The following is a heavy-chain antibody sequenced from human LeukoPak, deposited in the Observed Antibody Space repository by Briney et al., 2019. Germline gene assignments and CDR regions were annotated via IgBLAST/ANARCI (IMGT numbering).Heavy chain of an antibody. Sequence: QAGGSLRLSCAASGFTFSSYDMHWVRQATGKGLEWVSGITPAGDTYYPGSVKGRFTISRENAKNSLYLQMNSLRAGDTAVYYCARGDLIHHNYYDRSGYSPTFDYWGQGTLVTVSS. CDR3: ARGDLIHHNYYDRSGYSPTFDY. CDR2: ITPAGDT. J-gene: IGHJ4*02. V-gene: IGHV3-13*04. D-gene: IGHD3-22*01. CDR1: GFTFSSYD.